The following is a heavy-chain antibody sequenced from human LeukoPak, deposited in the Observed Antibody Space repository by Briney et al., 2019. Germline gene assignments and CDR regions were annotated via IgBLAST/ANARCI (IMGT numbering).Heavy chain of an antibody. J-gene: IGHJ6*02. CDR2: IIPILGIA. CDR1: GGTFSSFA. V-gene: IGHV1-69*04. Sequence: ASVKVSCKASGGTFSSFAISWVRRGPGLGLEWMGRIIPILGIANYAQKFQGRVTITADKSTSTAYVELSSLRSEDTAVYYCARNTYYRSGSYYNVYNGMDVWGQGTTVTVSS. D-gene: IGHD3-10*01. CDR3: ARNTYYRSGSYYNVYNGMDV.